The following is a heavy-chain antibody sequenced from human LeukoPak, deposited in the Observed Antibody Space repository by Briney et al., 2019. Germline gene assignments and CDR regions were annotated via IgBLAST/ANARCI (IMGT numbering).Heavy chain of an antibody. CDR3: ARSSGGTIFGVARTYFDY. D-gene: IGHD3-3*01. Sequence: SETLSLTCTVSGGSISSYYWSWIRQPAGKGLEWIGRIYTSGSTNYNPSLKSRVTISVDTSKNQFSLKLSSVTAADTAVYYCARSSGGTIFGVARTYFDYWGQGTLVTVSS. CDR1: GGSISSYY. V-gene: IGHV4-4*07. J-gene: IGHJ4*02. CDR2: IYTSGST.